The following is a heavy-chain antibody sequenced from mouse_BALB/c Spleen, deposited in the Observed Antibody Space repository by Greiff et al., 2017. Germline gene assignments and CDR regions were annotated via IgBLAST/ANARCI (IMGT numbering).Heavy chain of an antibody. D-gene: IGHD2-14*01. CDR1: GYSITSGYY. V-gene: IGHV3-6*02. CDR3: ARDSDRYGFAY. CDR2: ISYDGSN. J-gene: IGHJ3*01. Sequence: EVKLQESGPGLVKPSQSLSLTCSVTGYSITSGYYWNWIRQFPGNKLEWMGYISYDGSNNYNPSLKNRISITRDTSKNQFFLKLNSVTTEDTATYYCARDSDRYGFAYWGQGTLVTVSA.